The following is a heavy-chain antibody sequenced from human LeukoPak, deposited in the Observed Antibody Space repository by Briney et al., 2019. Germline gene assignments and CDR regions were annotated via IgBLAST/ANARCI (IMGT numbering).Heavy chain of an antibody. Sequence: PGGSLRLSCVTSGFSASSNYITWARQPPGKGLEWVSLLYSDDSAYYPDSMKGRFTISRDRSQKALYLQMDSLRPEDTAIYYCARDPWVGSTSLHWGQGIQVTVSS. CDR1: GFSASSNY. CDR2: LYSDDSA. D-gene: IGHD1-26*01. V-gene: IGHV3-66*02. J-gene: IGHJ4*02. CDR3: ARDPWVGSTSLH.